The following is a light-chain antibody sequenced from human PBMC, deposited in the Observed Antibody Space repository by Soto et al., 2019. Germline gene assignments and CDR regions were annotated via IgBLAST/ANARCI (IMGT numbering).Light chain of an antibody. Sequence: IVVTKSPDTLSLSPGERATLSCRASQSFSSTYLAWYQQKPGQAPRLLIYGASNRATGIPARFSGSGSGADSTLTISSLAPEDFAVYYCQQRSNWWTFGQGTKVDIK. CDR2: GAS. V-gene: IGKV3D-20*02. J-gene: IGKJ1*01. CDR1: QSFSSTY. CDR3: QQRSNWWT.